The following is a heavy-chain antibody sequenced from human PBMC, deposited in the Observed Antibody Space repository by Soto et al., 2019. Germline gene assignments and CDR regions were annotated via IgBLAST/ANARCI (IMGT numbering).Heavy chain of an antibody. Sequence: KSSETLSLTCAVSGYSIISGYYWGFIRQPPGKGLEWIGSIYHSGSTYYNPSLKSRVTISVDTSKNQFSLKLSSVTAADTAVYYCARSGRGEYYDYVWGSRGAFDIWGQGTMVTVSS. CDR3: ARSGRGEYYDYVWGSRGAFDI. CDR2: IYHSGST. J-gene: IGHJ3*02. V-gene: IGHV4-38-2*01. CDR1: GYSIISGYY. D-gene: IGHD3-16*01.